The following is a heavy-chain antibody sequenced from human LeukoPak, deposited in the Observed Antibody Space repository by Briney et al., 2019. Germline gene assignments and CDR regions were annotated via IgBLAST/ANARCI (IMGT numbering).Heavy chain of an antibody. D-gene: IGHD5-24*01. V-gene: IGHV1-18*01. CDR2: ISAYNGNT. Sequence: GASVKVPCKASGYTFTSYGISWVRQAPGQGLEWMGWISAYNGNTNYAQKLQGRVTMTTDTSTSTAYKELRSLRSDDTAVYYCARDPPDGYNGGIWGQGTMVTVSS. CDR3: ARDPPDGYNGGI. CDR1: GYTFTSYG. J-gene: IGHJ3*02.